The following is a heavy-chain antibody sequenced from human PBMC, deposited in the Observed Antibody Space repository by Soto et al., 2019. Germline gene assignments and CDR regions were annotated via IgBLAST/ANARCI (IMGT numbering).Heavy chain of an antibody. CDR3: ARVAVAGTRVDY. V-gene: IGHV4-59*12. CDR1: GGSISSYY. CDR2: IYYSGST. Sequence: SETLSLTCTFSGGSISSYYWSWIRQPPGKGLEWIGYIYYSGSTNYNPSLKSRVTISVDKSKNQFSLELSSVTAADTAVYYCARVAVAGTRVDYWGQGTLVTVSS. D-gene: IGHD6-19*01. J-gene: IGHJ4*02.